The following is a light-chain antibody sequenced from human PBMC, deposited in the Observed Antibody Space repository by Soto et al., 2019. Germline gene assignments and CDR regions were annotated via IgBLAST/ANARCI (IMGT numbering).Light chain of an antibody. V-gene: IGKV2-30*01. CDR2: NVS. CDR1: QSLVYSDGNIY. J-gene: IGKJ1*01. Sequence: DVMTQSPLSLPVTLGQPASISCRSSQSLVYSDGNIYLSWFHQRPGQSPRRLIYNVSNRESGVPDRFSGSGSGTEFTLRISTVEAEDVRVYYCMQGTHWPTFGQGTKVDI. CDR3: MQGTHWPT.